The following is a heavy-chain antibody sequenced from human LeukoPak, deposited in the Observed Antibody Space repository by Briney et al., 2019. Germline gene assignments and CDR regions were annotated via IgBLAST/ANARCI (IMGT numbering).Heavy chain of an antibody. J-gene: IGHJ4*02. CDR2: IYDSGST. Sequence: SETLSLTCTVSGGSISSNNYFWGWIRQPPGRGLEWIGSIYDSGSTYYNPSLKSRVTISVDTSKNQFSLKLNSVTAADTAVYYCAGSQDEYSSSSADYWGQGTLVTVSS. V-gene: IGHV4-39*07. D-gene: IGHD6-6*01. CDR1: GGSISSNNYF. CDR3: AGSQDEYSSSSADY.